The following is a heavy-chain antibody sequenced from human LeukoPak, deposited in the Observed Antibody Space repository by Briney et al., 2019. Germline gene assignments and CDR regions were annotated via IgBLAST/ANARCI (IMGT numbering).Heavy chain of an antibody. CDR3: ARVSILVVPGALEY. J-gene: IGHJ4*02. CDR2: ISGSGSHK. Sequence: PGGSLRLSCAASGFTFSDYYMSWIRQAPGKGLEWVSSISGSGSHKDYADSVKGRFAISRDNAKNSMSLQMNNLRAEDTAVYYCARVSILVVPGALEYWGQGIPVTVSS. CDR1: GFTFSDYY. V-gene: IGHV3-11*06. D-gene: IGHD2-2*01.